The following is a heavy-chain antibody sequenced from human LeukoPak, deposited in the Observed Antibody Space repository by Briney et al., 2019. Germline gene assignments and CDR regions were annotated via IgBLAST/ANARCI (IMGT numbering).Heavy chain of an antibody. Sequence: VASVKVSCKAYGYAFTNYGVGWLRLAPGQGLQWLGWISTFNGNTNYAQIVQDRVTMTTDTSTNTAYLELRSLRSDDTAVYYCARRHLIGNGYFDHWGQGTLVTVSS. J-gene: IGHJ4*02. V-gene: IGHV1-18*01. CDR2: ISTFNGNT. CDR1: GYAFTNYG. CDR3: ARRHLIGNGYFDH. D-gene: IGHD1-1*01.